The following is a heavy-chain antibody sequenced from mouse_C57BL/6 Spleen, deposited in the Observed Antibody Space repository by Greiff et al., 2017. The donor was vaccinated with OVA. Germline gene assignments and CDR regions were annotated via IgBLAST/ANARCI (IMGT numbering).Heavy chain of an antibody. CDR3: ARHSSGFYFDY. Sequence: QVQLQQSGAELVRPGTSVKVSCKASGYAFTNYLIEWVKQRPGQGLEWIGVINPGSGGTNYNEKFKGKATLTADKSSSTAYMQLSSLTSEDSAVYFCARHSSGFYFDYWGKGTTLTVSS. D-gene: IGHD3-2*02. J-gene: IGHJ2*01. V-gene: IGHV1-54*01. CDR1: GYAFTNYL. CDR2: INPGSGGT.